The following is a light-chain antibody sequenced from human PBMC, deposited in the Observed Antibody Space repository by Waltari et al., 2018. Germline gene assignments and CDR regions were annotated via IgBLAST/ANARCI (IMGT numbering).Light chain of an antibody. J-gene: IGKJ5*01. V-gene: IGKV1-33*01. CDR2: DAS. CDR1: QNIHND. Sequence: TCQANQNIHNDVMWYQQKSGKAPELLSYDASTLETGVPSRFGGSGSGTDVTLTISSLQPEDVATYYCQQYNTVPITFGQGTRLQIK. CDR3: QQYNTVPIT.